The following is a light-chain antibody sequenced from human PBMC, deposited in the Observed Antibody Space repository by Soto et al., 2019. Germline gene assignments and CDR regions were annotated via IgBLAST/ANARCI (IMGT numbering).Light chain of an antibody. Sequence: EIVVMKCPANLSVSPGERATLSCGASQSIATRLAWYQHKPGQAPRLLIYRTSNRATGIPDRFSGSGSGTDFSLIISVLQSEDFAIYYCQQYNNWPITFGQGTRLEIK. V-gene: IGKV3-15*01. CDR3: QQYNNWPIT. CDR2: RTS. J-gene: IGKJ5*01. CDR1: QSIATR.